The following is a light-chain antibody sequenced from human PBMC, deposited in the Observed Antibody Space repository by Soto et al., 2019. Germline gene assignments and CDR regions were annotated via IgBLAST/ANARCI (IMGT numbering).Light chain of an antibody. Sequence: QPVLTQSSSASASLGSSVKLTCTLSSGHSSYIIAWHQQQPGKAPRYLMKLEGSGSYNKGSGVPDRFSGSSSGADRYLTISNLQFEDEADYYCETWDSNTHRGVFGGGTKVTVL. J-gene: IGLJ3*02. CDR3: ETWDSNTHRGV. CDR1: SGHSSYI. CDR2: LEGSGSY. V-gene: IGLV4-60*02.